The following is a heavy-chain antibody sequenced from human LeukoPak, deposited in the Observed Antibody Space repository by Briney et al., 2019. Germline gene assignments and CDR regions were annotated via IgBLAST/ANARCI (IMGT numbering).Heavy chain of an antibody. V-gene: IGHV3-11*05. CDR2: ISSSTTYT. D-gene: IGHD2-2*01. J-gene: IGHJ4*02. CDR1: GFTFSDYY. CDR3: ARVRGDQPFDY. Sequence: PGGSLRLSCAASGFTFSDYYMSWVRQAPGKGLEWLSYISSSTTYTNYADSVKGRFTISRDNVKNLLYLQMNSLRADDTAVYYCARVRGDQPFDYWGQGTLVTVSS.